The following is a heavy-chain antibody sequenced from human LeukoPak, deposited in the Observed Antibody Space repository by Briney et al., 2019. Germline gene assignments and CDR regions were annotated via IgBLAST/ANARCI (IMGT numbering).Heavy chain of an antibody. CDR2: IYTSGST. Sequence: SETLSLTCTVSGGSISSYYWSWIRQPAGKGLEWIGRIYTSGSTYYNPSLKSRVTISVDTSKNQFSLELSSVTAADTAVYYCARLSPAMVRGVIIRRSDYWGQGTLVTVSS. CDR1: GGSISSYY. D-gene: IGHD3-10*01. J-gene: IGHJ4*02. V-gene: IGHV4-4*07. CDR3: ARLSPAMVRGVIIRRSDY.